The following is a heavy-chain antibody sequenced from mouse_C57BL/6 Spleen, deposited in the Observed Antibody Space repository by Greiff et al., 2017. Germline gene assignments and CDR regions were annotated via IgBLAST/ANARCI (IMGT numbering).Heavy chain of an antibody. CDR1: GYSFTGYY. CDR3: AKTTVVAKDYAMDY. Sequence: EVKLQQSGPELVKPGASVKISCKASGYSFTGYYMNWVKQSPEKSLEWIGEINPSTGGTTYNQKFKAKATLTVDKSSSTAYMQLKSLTSEDSAVYYCAKTTVVAKDYAMDYWGQGTSVTVSS. V-gene: IGHV1-42*01. CDR2: INPSTGGT. J-gene: IGHJ4*01. D-gene: IGHD1-1*01.